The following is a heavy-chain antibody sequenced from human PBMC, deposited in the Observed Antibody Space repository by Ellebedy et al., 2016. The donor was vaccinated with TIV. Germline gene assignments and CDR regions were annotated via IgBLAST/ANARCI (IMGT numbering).Heavy chain of an antibody. CDR1: GGSFSGYY. CDR2: INHSGST. Sequence: MPSETLSLTCAVYGGSFSGYYWSWIRQPPGKGLEWIGEINHSGSTNYNASLKNRVTVSVDTSKNQFSLKLSSVTAADTAVYYCARGDGYSYVFEYWGQGTLVTVSS. D-gene: IGHD5-18*01. CDR3: ARGDGYSYVFEY. J-gene: IGHJ4*02. V-gene: IGHV4-34*01.